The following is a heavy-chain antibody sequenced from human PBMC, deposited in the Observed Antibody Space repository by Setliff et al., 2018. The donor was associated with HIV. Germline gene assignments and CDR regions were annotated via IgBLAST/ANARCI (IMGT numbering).Heavy chain of an antibody. D-gene: IGHD6-19*01. Sequence: PRESLKISCKGSGYSFTNYWIGWVRQMPGKGLEWMGIIYPADSDTRYSPSFQGQVTISADKSISTAYLQWSSLKASDTAMYYCARHSSSGWYSDHDAFDIWGQGTMVTVSS. CDR2: IYPADSDT. J-gene: IGHJ3*02. CDR1: GYSFTNYW. V-gene: IGHV5-51*01. CDR3: ARHSSSGWYSDHDAFDI.